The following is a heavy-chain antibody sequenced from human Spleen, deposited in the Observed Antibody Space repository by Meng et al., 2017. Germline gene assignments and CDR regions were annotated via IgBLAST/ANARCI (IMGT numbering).Heavy chain of an antibody. J-gene: IGHJ4*02. CDR2: ISAKKGDS. CDR1: GYSFISYG. V-gene: IGHV1-18*01. CDR3: ATSSYYDFWSGYYD. D-gene: IGHD3-3*01. Sequence: QVQLVQSGAEVKKPGASVKVSCKASGYSFISYGITWVRQAPGQGLEWMGWISAKKGDSKYAQKLQGRLTMTTDTFTSTASMELRSLRSDDTAVYYCATSSYYDFWSGYYDWGQGTLVTVSS.